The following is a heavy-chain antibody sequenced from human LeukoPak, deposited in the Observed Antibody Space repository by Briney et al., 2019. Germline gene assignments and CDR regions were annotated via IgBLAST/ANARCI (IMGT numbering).Heavy chain of an antibody. Sequence: GGSLRLSCAASGFTFSSYRMNWVRQARGKGREWVSYISSSRSTIYYADSVKGRFTISRDNAKNSLYLQMNSLRAEDTAVYYCAELGIAMIGGVWGKGTTVTISS. CDR3: AELGIAMIGGV. V-gene: IGHV3-48*04. J-gene: IGHJ6*04. D-gene: IGHD3-10*02. CDR2: ISSSRSTI. CDR1: GFTFSSYR.